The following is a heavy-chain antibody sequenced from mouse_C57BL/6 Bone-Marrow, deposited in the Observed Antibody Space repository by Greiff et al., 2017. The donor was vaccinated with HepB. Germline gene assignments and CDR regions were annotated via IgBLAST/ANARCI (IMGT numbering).Heavy chain of an antibody. V-gene: IGHV2-2*01. CDR2: IWSGGST. J-gene: IGHJ2*01. D-gene: IGHD2-1*01. CDR3: ARDYGNHEGYFDY. CDR1: GFSLTSYG. Sequence: VKLMESGPGLVQPSQSLSITCTVSGFSLTSYGVHWVRQSPGKGLEWLGVIWSGGSTDYNAAFISRLSISKDNSKSQVFFKMNSLQADDTAIYYCARDYGNHEGYFDYWGQGTTLTVSS.